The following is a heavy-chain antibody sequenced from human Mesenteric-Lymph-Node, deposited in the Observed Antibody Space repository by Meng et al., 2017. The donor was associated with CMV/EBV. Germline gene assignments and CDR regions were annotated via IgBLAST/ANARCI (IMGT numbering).Heavy chain of an antibody. CDR3: AKYLGYCSSTSCRNWFDP. CDR1: DGSFTNYY. V-gene: IGHV4-34*01. D-gene: IGHD2-2*01. J-gene: IGHJ5*02. CDR2: INDSGSA. Sequence: SETLSLTCTIYDGSFTNYYWSWIRQPPGKGLEWIGEINDSGSANYNPSLKSRVTISVDTSKNQFSLKLSSVTAADTAVYYCAKYLGYCSSTSCRNWFDPWGQGTLVTVSS.